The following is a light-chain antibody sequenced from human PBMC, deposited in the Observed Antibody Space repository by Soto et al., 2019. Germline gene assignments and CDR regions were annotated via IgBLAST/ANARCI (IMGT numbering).Light chain of an antibody. CDR2: DVS. Sequence: QSVLTQPRSVSGSPGQSVTISCTGTSSDIGGYNYVSWYQHHPDKATNLLIYDVSKRPSGVPDRFSGSKSGNTDSLTISGIQAEDSHDYYCCSYADSYTFVFGTGTKVTV. CDR3: CSYADSYTFV. CDR1: SSDIGGYNY. J-gene: IGLJ1*01. V-gene: IGLV2-11*01.